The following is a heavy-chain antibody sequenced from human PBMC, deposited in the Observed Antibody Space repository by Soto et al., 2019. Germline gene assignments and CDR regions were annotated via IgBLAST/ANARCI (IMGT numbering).Heavy chain of an antibody. V-gene: IGHV3-30*18. J-gene: IGHJ3*02. D-gene: IGHD5-12*01. CDR1: GFTFSSSG. CDR2: ISSFDGRDK. Sequence: PGGSLRLSCAASGFTFSSSGMHWVRHTPGEGLEWVAVISSFDGRDKIYADSVKGRFTISRDNSKNTLFLQMNNLRAEDTAVYYCTKGYSGYDYAFDIWGQGTMVTVSS. CDR3: TKGYSGYDYAFDI.